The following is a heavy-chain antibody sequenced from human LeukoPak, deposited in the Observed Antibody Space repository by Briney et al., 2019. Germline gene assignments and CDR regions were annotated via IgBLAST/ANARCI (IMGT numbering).Heavy chain of an antibody. V-gene: IGHV3-23*01. D-gene: IGHD5-18*01. CDR2: ISSSGSST. J-gene: IGHJ4*02. CDR3: ARAPTGYNYGHGSEPCFDY. Sequence: GGSLRLSCAASGFTFSNYAMSWVRQAPGKGLEWVSSISSSGSSTYYADSVKGRFTISRDNSKNTVYLQMSSLRAEDTALYYCARAPTGYNYGHGSEPCFDYWGQGSLVTVSS. CDR1: GFTFSNYA.